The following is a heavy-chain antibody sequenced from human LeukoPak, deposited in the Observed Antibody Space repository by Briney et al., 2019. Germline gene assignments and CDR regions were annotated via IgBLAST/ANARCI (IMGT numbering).Heavy chain of an antibody. D-gene: IGHD6-19*01. V-gene: IGHV3-23*01. J-gene: IGHJ4*02. Sequence: PGGSLRLSCAASGFTFSSYAMNWVRQAPGKGLEWVSSISESGGTTDYADSVKGRFTMSRDNSKNTLYLQMNSLRAEDTAVYYCARQWLVNGWGQGTLVTVSS. CDR3: ARQWLVNG. CDR1: GFTFSSYA. CDR2: ISESGGTT.